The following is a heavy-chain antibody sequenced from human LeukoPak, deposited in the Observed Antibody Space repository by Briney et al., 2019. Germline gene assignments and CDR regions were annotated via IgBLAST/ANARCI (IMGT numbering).Heavy chain of an antibody. J-gene: IGHJ3*02. Sequence: SETLSLTCTVSGGSIGSGGYYWSWIRQHPGKGLEWIGYIYYSGSTYYNPSLKSRVTISVDTSKNQFSLKLSSVTAADTAVYYCASTLNHDSTGVHDAFDIWGQGTMVTVSS. D-gene: IGHD3-22*01. CDR2: IYYSGST. CDR1: GGSIGSGGYY. CDR3: ASTLNHDSTGVHDAFDI. V-gene: IGHV4-31*03.